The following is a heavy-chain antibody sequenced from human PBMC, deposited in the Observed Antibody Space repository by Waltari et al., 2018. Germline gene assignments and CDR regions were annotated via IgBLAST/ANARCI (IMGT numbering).Heavy chain of an antibody. V-gene: IGHV4-59*01. CDR2: IYYSGST. CDR3: ARRMGYYDSSGYYPRSYYFDY. J-gene: IGHJ4*02. D-gene: IGHD3-22*01. CDR1: GGSISSYY. Sequence: QVQLQESGPGLVKPSETLSLTCTVSGGSISSYYWSWIRQPPGKGLEWIGYIYYSGSTNYNPSLKSRVTISVDTSKNQFSLKLSSVTAADTAVYYCARRMGYYDSSGYYPRSYYFDYWGQGTLVTVSS.